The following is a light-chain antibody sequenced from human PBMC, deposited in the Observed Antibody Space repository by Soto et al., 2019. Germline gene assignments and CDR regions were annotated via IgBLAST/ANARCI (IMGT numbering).Light chain of an antibody. J-gene: IGKJ4*01. V-gene: IGKV3D-20*01. CDR2: DAS. CDR1: QRVSGGF. Sequence: EIVLTQSPATLSLSPGERATLYCGASQRVSGGFLAWYQQKPGQAPRLLIYDASSRATGIPDRFSGGGSGTDFTLTISRLEPEDFAVYYCQQFSSYPLTFGGGTKVDI. CDR3: QQFSSYPLT.